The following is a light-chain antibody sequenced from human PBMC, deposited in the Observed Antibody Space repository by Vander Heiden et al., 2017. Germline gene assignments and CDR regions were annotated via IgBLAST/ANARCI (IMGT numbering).Light chain of an antibody. CDR2: AAS. CDR3: QQSYNTRWT. J-gene: IGKJ1*01. Sequence: DIHMTQSPSSLSASGGDRVTITCRASQSISSYLNWYQQKPGKAPKLLIYAASSLQSGVPSRFSGSGSGTDFTLTISSLQPEDFATYYCQQSYNTRWTFGQGTKVEIK. CDR1: QSISSY. V-gene: IGKV1-39*01.